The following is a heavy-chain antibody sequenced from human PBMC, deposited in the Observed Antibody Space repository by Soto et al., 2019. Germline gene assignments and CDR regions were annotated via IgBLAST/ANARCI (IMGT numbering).Heavy chain of an antibody. CDR3: ARGDGNTAFGY. CDR2: FHYSGTT. D-gene: IGHD4-17*01. V-gene: IGHV4-30-4*01. J-gene: IGHJ4*02. CDR1: GGSINCDNCC. Sequence: SETLSLTCTVSGGSINCDNCCWTWIRQPPGKGLEWIGCFHYSGTTYQIPSLKSRVTISRDTSRNQFSLELTSVTAADTAVYYCARGDGNTAFGYWGQGTQVTGSS.